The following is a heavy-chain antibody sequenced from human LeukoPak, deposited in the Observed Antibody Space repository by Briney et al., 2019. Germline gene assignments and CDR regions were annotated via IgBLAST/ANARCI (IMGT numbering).Heavy chain of an antibody. D-gene: IGHD6-19*01. Sequence: ASVKVSCKASGYTFSNYGISWVRQAPGLGLEWMGWTSYDGNTNYAQKFQDRVTMTTDTSTTTAYMELRSLESDDTAVYYCARHSGSGWQALGYWGQGTLVTVSS. V-gene: IGHV1-18*04. CDR1: GYTFSNYG. J-gene: IGHJ4*02. CDR2: TSYDGNT. CDR3: ARHSGSGWQALGY.